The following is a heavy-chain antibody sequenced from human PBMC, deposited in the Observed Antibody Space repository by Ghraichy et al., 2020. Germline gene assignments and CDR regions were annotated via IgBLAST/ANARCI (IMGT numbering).Heavy chain of an antibody. CDR3: TTDGTVYGPGDWYFDL. CDR2: IKSKTDGGTT. V-gene: IGHV3-15*01. D-gene: IGHD4-17*01. CDR1: GFTFSNAW. Sequence: GESLNISCAASGFTFSNAWMSWVRQAPGKGLEWVGRIKSKTDGGTTDYAAPVKGRFTISRDDSKNTLYLQMNSLKTEDTAVYYCTTDGTVYGPGDWYFDLWGRGTLVTVSS. J-gene: IGHJ2*01.